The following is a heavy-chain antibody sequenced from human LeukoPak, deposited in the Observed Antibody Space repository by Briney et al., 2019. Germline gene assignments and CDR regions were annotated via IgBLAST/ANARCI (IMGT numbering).Heavy chain of an antibody. V-gene: IGHV4-39*01. J-gene: IGHJ4*02. CDR3: ARHYPSTVDYGYDY. Sequence: SETLSLTCTVSGGSISSSSYYWGWIRQPPGKGLAWMGSIYYSGSTYYNPSLKSRVTISVDTSKNQFSLKLSSVTAADTAVYYCARHYPSTVDYGYDYWGQGTLVTVSS. CDR2: IYYSGST. CDR1: GGSISSSSYY. D-gene: IGHD4-17*01.